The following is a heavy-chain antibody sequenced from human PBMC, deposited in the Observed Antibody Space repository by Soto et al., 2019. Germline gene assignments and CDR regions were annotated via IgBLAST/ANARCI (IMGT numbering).Heavy chain of an antibody. Sequence: GGSLRLSCAASGFTFSSYGMHWVRQAPGKGLEWVAVISYDGSNKYYADSVKGRFTISRDNSKNTLYLQMNSLRAEDTAVYYCAKDFYSSGWPRPYYYYGMDVWGQGTTVTVSS. J-gene: IGHJ6*02. CDR3: AKDFYSSGWPRPYYYYGMDV. CDR1: GFTFSSYG. V-gene: IGHV3-30*18. D-gene: IGHD6-19*01. CDR2: ISYDGSNK.